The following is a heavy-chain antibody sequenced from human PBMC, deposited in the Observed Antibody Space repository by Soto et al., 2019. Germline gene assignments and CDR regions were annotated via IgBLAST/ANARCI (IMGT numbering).Heavy chain of an antibody. CDR3: ARVKSNTHFDY. V-gene: IGHV3-11*06. J-gene: IGHJ4*02. Sequence: GGSLSLSCAASGFTFSDYYMGWVRQAPGKGLEWISYITTSSSYTNYAGSVKGRFTISRDNANNSLYLQMDSLRADDTAVYYCARVKSNTHFDYWGQGTLVTVSS. CDR2: ITTSSSYT. CDR1: GFTFSDYY.